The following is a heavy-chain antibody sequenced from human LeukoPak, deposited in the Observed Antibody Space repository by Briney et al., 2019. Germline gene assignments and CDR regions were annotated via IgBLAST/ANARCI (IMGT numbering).Heavy chain of an antibody. CDR1: GGPISGYY. Sequence: SETLSLTCTVSGGPISGYYWNWIRQPPGKGLEWIGYIYYSGSTNYNPSLKSRVTISVDTSKNQFSLKLSSVTAADTAVYYCARGGLQIDYWGQGTLVTVSS. V-gene: IGHV4-59*01. J-gene: IGHJ4*02. CDR2: IYYSGST. CDR3: ARGGLQIDY. D-gene: IGHD3-16*01.